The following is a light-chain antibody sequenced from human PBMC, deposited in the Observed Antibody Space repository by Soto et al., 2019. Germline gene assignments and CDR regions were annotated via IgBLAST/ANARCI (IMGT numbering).Light chain of an antibody. V-gene: IGKV1-9*01. CDR1: QGISSY. J-gene: IGKJ1*01. CDR3: QQLSSYPLT. Sequence: DIQLTQSPSFLSASAGDRVTITCRASQGISSYLAWYQQKPGKAPKLLIYAASTLQSGVPSRFSGSGSGTEFTLTISSLQPEDFATYYCQQLSSYPLTFGQGTKVDIK. CDR2: AAS.